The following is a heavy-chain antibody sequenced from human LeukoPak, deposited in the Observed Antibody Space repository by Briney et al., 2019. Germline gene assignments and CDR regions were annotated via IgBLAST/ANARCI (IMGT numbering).Heavy chain of an antibody. J-gene: IGHJ4*02. CDR3: ITPLPYSAQ. D-gene: IGHD2-21*01. CDR2: IKPKTDGETT. CDR1: GFTFSSYA. V-gene: IGHV3-15*01. Sequence: GGSLRLSCAASGFTFSSYAMLWVRQAPGKGLEWVGRIKPKTDGETTEYAAPVKDRFSISRDDSKSMMYLQMNSLKTEDTAVYYCITPLPYSAQGGQGTLVTVSS.